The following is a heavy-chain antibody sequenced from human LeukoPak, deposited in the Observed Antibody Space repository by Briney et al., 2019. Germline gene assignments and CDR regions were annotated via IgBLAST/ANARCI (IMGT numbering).Heavy chain of an antibody. J-gene: IGHJ4*02. CDR1: GFTFSSYE. Sequence: GGSLRLSCAASGFTFSSYEMNWVRQAPGKGLEWVSYISSSGSTIYYADSVKGRFTISRDNAKNSLYLQMNSLRAEDTAVYYCARGGIQLWSAFDYWGQGALVTVSS. CDR2: ISSSGSTI. CDR3: ARGGIQLWSAFDY. D-gene: IGHD5-18*01. V-gene: IGHV3-48*03.